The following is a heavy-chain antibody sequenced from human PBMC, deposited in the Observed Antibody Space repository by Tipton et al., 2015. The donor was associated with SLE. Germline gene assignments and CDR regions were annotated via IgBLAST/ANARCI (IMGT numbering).Heavy chain of an antibody. CDR1: GGSITSTNYY. CDR3: ASLHPGRRSSSLGRFDF. CDR2: LYYIGSI. Sequence: TLSLTCTVSGGSITSTNYYWAWIRQPPGKGLEWIGSLYYIGSIYYNPSLKSRVTISLDTSKNQFSLKLSSVTAADTAVYYCASLHPGRRSSSLGRFDFWGQGTLVTVSS. V-gene: IGHV4-39*01. D-gene: IGHD6-6*01. J-gene: IGHJ4*02.